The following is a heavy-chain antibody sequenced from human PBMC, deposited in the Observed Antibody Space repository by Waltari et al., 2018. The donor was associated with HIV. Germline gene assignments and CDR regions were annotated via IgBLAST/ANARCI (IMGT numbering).Heavy chain of an antibody. CDR2: LNPRSGDT. CDR1: GYTFIGYF. D-gene: IGHD3-16*01. CDR3: HRPWDSDHWGSDL. Sequence: QDQLIQSGTEVKEPGASLRVSCRASGYTFIGYFIHWVRQAPGQGLEWKSDLNPRSGDTEYAQKFRGRVTLTGDTSVNTAYLDLKGLRFDDTATYFCHRPWDSDHWGSDLWGQGTLVIVS. V-gene: IGHV1-2*02. J-gene: IGHJ4*01.